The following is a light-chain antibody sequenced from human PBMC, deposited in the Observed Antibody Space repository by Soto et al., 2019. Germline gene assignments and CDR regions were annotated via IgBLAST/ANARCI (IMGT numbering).Light chain of an antibody. J-gene: IGKJ4*01. CDR2: KAS. Sequence: DIQMTPSPSPLSASLVASATITCRASQSISSWLAWYQQKPGKAPKLLIYKASSLESGVPSRFSGSGSGTEFTLTITSLQSDDFATYYCQEYNSHSFGGGTKVDIK. CDR1: QSISSW. CDR3: QEYNSHS. V-gene: IGKV1-5*03.